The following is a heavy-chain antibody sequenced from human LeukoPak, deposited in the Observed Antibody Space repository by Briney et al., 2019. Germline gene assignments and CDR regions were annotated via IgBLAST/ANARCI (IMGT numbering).Heavy chain of an antibody. CDR2: IKQDGSEK. Sequence: GGSLRLSCAASGFTFSSYWMSWVRQAPGKGLEWVANIKQDGSEKYYVDSVKGRFTISRDNAKNSLYLQMNSLRAEDTAVYYCAKDGRLLRGASAHVDYWGQGTLVTVSS. V-gene: IGHV3-7*01. CDR1: GFTFSSYW. CDR3: AKDGRLLRGASAHVDY. J-gene: IGHJ4*02. D-gene: IGHD3-3*01.